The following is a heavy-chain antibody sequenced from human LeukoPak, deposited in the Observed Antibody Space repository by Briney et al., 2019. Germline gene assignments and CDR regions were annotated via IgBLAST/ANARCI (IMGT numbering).Heavy chain of an antibody. V-gene: IGHV4-59*01. CDR2: IYYSGST. CDR1: GGSISSYY. J-gene: IGHJ6*02. CDR3: ARGGWSVQLWGNYGMDV. D-gene: IGHD5-18*01. Sequence: SETLSLTCTVSGGSISSYYWSWIRQPPGKGLEWIGYIYYSGSTNYNPSLKSRVTISVDTSKNQFPLKLSSVTAADTAVYYCARGGWSVQLWGNYGMDVWGQGTTVTVSS.